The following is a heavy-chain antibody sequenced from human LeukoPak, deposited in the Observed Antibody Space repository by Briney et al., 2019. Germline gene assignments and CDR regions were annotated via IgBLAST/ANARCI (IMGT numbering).Heavy chain of an antibody. D-gene: IGHD5-18*01. V-gene: IGHV4-39*07. CDR2: INHSGST. Sequence: PSETLSLTCTVSGGSISSDNYYWSWIRQPPGKGLEWIGEINHSGSTNYNPSLKSRVTISVDTSKNQFSLKLSSVTAADTAIYYCAKGAGGFSYYNWFDPWGQGTLVTVSS. CDR1: GGSISSDNYY. J-gene: IGHJ5*02. CDR3: AKGAGGFSYYNWFDP.